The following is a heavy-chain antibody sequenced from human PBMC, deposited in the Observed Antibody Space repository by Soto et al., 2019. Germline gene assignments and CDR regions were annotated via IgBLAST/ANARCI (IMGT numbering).Heavy chain of an antibody. CDR1: GFTFSTYT. CDR2: ISATGTFR. D-gene: IGHD2-8*02. Sequence: EVLLVESGGGLVKPGGSLRLSCAASGFTFSTYTMNWVRQAPGKGLEWVSSISATGTFRYHGDSVKGRFIISRDNAKNSLYLQMNSLRVDDTAVYYCARGGTAERRAYWGQGTLVTVPS. CDR3: ARGGTAERRAY. V-gene: IGHV3-21*01. J-gene: IGHJ4*02.